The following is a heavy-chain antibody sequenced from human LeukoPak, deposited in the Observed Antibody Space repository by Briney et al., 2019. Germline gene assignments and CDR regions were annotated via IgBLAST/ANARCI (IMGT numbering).Heavy chain of an antibody. D-gene: IGHD2-2*01. J-gene: IGHJ6*02. CDR2: MNPNSGNK. V-gene: IGHV1-8*01. CDR3: ARGFPPTYCSSTSCYPTNYYYYGMDV. Sequence: ASVNVSCKASGYTFTSYDINWVRQATGQGLEWMGWMNPNSGNKGYAQKFQGRVTMTRNTSISTAYMELSSLRSEDTAVYYCARGFPPTYCSSTSCYPTNYYYYGMDVWGQGTTVTVSS. CDR1: GYTFTSYD.